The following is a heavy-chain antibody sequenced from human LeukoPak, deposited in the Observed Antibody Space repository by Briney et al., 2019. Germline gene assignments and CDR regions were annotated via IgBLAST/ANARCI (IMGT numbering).Heavy chain of an antibody. Sequence: PGGPLRLSCAASGFTFSSYSMNWVRQAPGKGLEWVSSISSSSNYMYYADSVKGRFTISRDNAKNSLYLRMNSLRAEDTAVYFCAGDGCSGGSCYKHFDYWGQGTLVTVSS. D-gene: IGHD2-15*01. CDR3: AGDGCSGGSCYKHFDY. CDR1: GFTFSSYS. V-gene: IGHV3-21*01. J-gene: IGHJ4*02. CDR2: ISSSSNYM.